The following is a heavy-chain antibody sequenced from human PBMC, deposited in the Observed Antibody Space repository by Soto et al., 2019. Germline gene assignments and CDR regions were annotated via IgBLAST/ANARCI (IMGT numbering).Heavy chain of an antibody. CDR3: ARGRGARAPYYYGMDV. J-gene: IGHJ6*02. CDR2: MNHSGST. CDR1: GGSSIGYY. Sequence: PSATLSLTCAVYGGSSIGYYWSWRLQPPWTGLEWDGEMNHSGSTNYNPALTSRATISVATSKNQYSQKLSAVTASDKAVYYCARGRGARAPYYYGMDVWGQGTTVTASS. V-gene: IGHV4-34*01. D-gene: IGHD6-25*01.